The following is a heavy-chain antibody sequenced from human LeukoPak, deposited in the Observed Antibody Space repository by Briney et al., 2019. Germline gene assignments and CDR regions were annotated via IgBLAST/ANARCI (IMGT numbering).Heavy chain of an antibody. D-gene: IGHD6-19*01. CDR3: ARDQGSGWSNDAFDI. V-gene: IGHV3-66*01. CDR1: GFTVSSNY. J-gene: IGHJ3*02. CDR2: IYSGGST. Sequence: PGGSLRLSCAASGFTVSSNYMSWVRQAPGKGLEWVSVIYSGGSTYYADSVKRRFTISRDNSKNTLYLQMNSLRAEDTAVYYCARDQGSGWSNDAFDIWGQGTMVTVSS.